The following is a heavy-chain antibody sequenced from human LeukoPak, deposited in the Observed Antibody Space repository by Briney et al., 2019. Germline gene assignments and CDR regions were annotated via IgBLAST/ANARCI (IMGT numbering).Heavy chain of an antibody. CDR3: ARGTERASWFDP. CDR2: VYFTGST. V-gene: IGHV4-39*01. J-gene: IGHJ5*02. CDR1: GDSISSTSHY. Sequence: PSETLSLTCTVSGDSISSTSHYWDWIRQPPGKGPEWIGNVYFTGSTYYSPSLKSRVTISVDRSNNQFSLKLSSVTAADTAVYYCARGTERASWFDPWGQGTLVTVSS. D-gene: IGHD1-7*01.